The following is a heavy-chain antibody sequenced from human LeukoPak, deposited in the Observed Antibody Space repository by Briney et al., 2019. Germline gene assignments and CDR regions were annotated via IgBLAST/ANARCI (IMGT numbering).Heavy chain of an antibody. D-gene: IGHD4-23*01. CDR2: INPSGGST. V-gene: IGHV1-46*01. Sequence: ASVKVSCKASGYTFTSYYMHWVRQAPGQGLEWMGIINPSGGSTSYAQKFLGRVTMTRDTFTSTVYMELSSLRSEDTAVYYCASPSGNSDSFFDYWGQGTLVTVSS. CDR1: GYTFTSYY. CDR3: ASPSGNSDSFFDY. J-gene: IGHJ4*02.